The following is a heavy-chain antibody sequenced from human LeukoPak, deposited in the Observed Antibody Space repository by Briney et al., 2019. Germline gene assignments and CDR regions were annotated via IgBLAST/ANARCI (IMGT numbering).Heavy chain of an antibody. V-gene: IGHV4-31*11. Sequence: SETLSLTCAVSGGSISDGGYYWSWIRQHPGKGLEWIGYIYDSGATYYSPALQSRVAISVDTSDNKFSLKLRSLTAADTAVYYCARVGDRRGFDYWGQGTLVTVSS. D-gene: IGHD3-16*01. J-gene: IGHJ4*02. CDR3: ARVGDRRGFDY. CDR1: GGSISDGGYY. CDR2: IYDSGAT.